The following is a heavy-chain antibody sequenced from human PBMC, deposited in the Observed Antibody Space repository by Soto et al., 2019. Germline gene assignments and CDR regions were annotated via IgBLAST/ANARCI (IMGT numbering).Heavy chain of an antibody. CDR2: INHSGST. Sequence: SETLSLTCTVSGGSISSSSYYWGWIRQPPGKGLEWIGEINHSGSTNYNPSLKSRVTISVDTSKNQFSLKLSSVTAADTAVYYCARGSDDILTGYYGRFGMDVWGQGTTVTVSS. V-gene: IGHV4-39*07. D-gene: IGHD3-9*01. CDR3: ARGSDDILTGYYGRFGMDV. CDR1: GGSISSSSYY. J-gene: IGHJ6*02.